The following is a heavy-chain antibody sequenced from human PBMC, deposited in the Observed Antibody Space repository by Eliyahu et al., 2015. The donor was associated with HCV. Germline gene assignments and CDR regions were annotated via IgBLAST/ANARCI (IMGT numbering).Heavy chain of an antibody. CDR1: GFTFGDYA. CDR2: IRSKTYGGTT. D-gene: IGHD2-2*01. J-gene: IGHJ4*02. CDR3: TRARDRNQLLFHY. Sequence: EVQLVESGGGLVQPGRSLRLSCSASGFTFGDYAMSWFRQAPGKGLEWVGFIRSKTYGGTTEYAASVKGRFTISRDDSKSIAYLQMNSLKTEDTAVYYCTRARDRNQLLFHYWGQGTLVTVSS. V-gene: IGHV3-49*03.